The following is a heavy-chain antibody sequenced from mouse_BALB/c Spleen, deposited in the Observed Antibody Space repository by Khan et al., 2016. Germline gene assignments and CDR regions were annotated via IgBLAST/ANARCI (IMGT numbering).Heavy chain of an antibody. Sequence: EVQLQESGPGLVKPSQSLSLTCTVTGYSITSDYAWNWIRQFPGNKLEWMGYISYSGSTSYNPSLKSRISITRDTSTNQFFLQLNSVTTEDTATYYCARSYGSSYAMDYWGQGTSVTVSS. CDR3: ARSYGSSYAMDY. CDR2: ISYSGST. V-gene: IGHV3-2*02. D-gene: IGHD1-1*01. CDR1: GYSITSDYA. J-gene: IGHJ4*01.